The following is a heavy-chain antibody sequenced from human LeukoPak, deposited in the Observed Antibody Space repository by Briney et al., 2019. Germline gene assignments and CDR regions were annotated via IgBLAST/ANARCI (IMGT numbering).Heavy chain of an antibody. V-gene: IGHV3-7*01. CDR3: ATDVGAD. CDR1: GFTFSSSW. CDR2: IKEDGSEK. Sequence: GGSLRLSCAASGFTFSSSWMTWVRQTPGKGLEWVANIKEDGSEKYYVDSVKGGFTISRDNAKNSLYLQMNSLRAEDTALYYCATDVGADWGQGTLVTVSS. J-gene: IGHJ4*02.